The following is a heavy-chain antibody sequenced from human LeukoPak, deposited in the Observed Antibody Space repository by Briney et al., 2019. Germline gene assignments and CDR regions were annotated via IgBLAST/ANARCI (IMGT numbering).Heavy chain of an antibody. V-gene: IGHV3-9*01. Sequence: GGSLRLSCAASGFTFDDYSMHRVRQAPGKGLEWVSGISWNSGSIGYADSVKGRFTISRDNAKNSLYLQMNSLRAEDTAVYYCARDPTQWLRYGYFDYWGQGTLVTVSS. CDR2: ISWNSGSI. CDR1: GFTFDDYS. J-gene: IGHJ4*02. D-gene: IGHD5-12*01. CDR3: ARDPTQWLRYGYFDY.